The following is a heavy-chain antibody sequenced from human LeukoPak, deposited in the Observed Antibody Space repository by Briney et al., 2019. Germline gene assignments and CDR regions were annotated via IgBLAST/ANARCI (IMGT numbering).Heavy chain of an antibody. CDR2: IYWNDDK. Sequence: ESGPTLVKPTQTLTLTCTFSGFSLSTSGVGVGWIRQPPGKALEWLALIYWNDDKRYSPSLKSRLTITKDTSKNQVVLTMTNMDPVDTATYYCARQTTMPFPPGTKQFDPWGQGTLVTVSS. CDR1: GFSLSTSGVG. V-gene: IGHV2-5*01. D-gene: IGHD2-2*01. J-gene: IGHJ5*02. CDR3: ARQTTMPFPPGTKQFDP.